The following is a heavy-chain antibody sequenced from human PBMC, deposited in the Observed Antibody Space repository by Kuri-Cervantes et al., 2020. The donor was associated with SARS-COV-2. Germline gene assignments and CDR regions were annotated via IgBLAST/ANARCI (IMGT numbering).Heavy chain of an antibody. D-gene: IGHD3-22*01. CDR1: GFTFSSYG. CDR2: IWYDGSNK. V-gene: IGHV3-33*01. CDR3: ALSSGYYYPNAGFDY. J-gene: IGHJ4*02. Sequence: GESLKISCAASGFTFSSYGMHWVRQAPGKGLEWVAVIWYDGSNKYYADSVKGRFTISRDNSKNTLYLQMNSLRAEDTAVYYCALSSGYYYPNAGFDYWGQGTLVT.